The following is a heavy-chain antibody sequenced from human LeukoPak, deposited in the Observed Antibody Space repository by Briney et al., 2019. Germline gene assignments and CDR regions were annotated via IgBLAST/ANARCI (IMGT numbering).Heavy chain of an antibody. D-gene: IGHD5-12*01. CDR1: GFTFSSYS. Sequence: GGSLRLSCAASGFTFSSYSMNWVRQAPGKGLEWVSSISSSSSYIYYADSVKGRFTISRDNAKNTLFLQMNSLRAEDTAVYYCARKSGYSGYALGYWGQGTLVTVSS. J-gene: IGHJ4*02. V-gene: IGHV3-21*06. CDR3: ARKSGYSGYALGY. CDR2: ISSSSSYI.